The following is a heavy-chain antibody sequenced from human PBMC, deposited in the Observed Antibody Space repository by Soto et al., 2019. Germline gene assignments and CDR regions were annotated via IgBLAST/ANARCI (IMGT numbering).Heavy chain of an antibody. Sequence: SQTLSLTCTVSGGSISSRGYYWSWIRQHPGKGLEWIGYIYYSGSTYYNPSLKSRVTISVDTSKNQFSLKLSSVTAADTAVYYCAREDYDYIWGSYRSYPEDAFDIWGQGTMVTVSS. CDR1: GGSISSRGYY. D-gene: IGHD3-16*02. CDR2: IYYSGST. V-gene: IGHV4-31*03. J-gene: IGHJ3*02. CDR3: AREDYDYIWGSYRSYPEDAFDI.